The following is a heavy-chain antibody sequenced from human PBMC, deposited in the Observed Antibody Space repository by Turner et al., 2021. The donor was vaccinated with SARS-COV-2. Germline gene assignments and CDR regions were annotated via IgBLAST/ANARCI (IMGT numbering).Heavy chain of an antibody. D-gene: IGHD3-3*01. J-gene: IGHJ4*01. CDR2: IVNSGGET. V-gene: IGHV3-23*01. Sequence: EVQLLESGGGLVQPGGSLGLSCTASGFMFNRFGMGWVRQAPGKGLEWVSGIVNSGGETWNADSVKGRFTSSRDNAMNTLYLQMNNLRVEDTAVYYCAKSRGGGGYYTEAYIDSWGHGTLVTVSS. CDR1: GFMFNRFG. CDR3: AKSRGGGGYYTEAYIDS.